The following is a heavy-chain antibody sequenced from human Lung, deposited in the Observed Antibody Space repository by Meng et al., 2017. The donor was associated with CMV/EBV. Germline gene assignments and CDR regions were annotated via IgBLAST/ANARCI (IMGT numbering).Heavy chain of an antibody. CDR2: VNPNSGVT. Sequence: SVKVSXKASAYTFIGYNMHWVRQAPGQGLEWVGWVNPNSGVTGYAQKFLGRVTMTSDTSITTAYMELTRLTYDDTAVYYCARHFPSGLDGFDIWGQGTVVPVSS. CDR3: ARHFPSGLDGFDI. J-gene: IGHJ3*02. D-gene: IGHD3-3*02. CDR1: AYTFIGYN. V-gene: IGHV1-2*02.